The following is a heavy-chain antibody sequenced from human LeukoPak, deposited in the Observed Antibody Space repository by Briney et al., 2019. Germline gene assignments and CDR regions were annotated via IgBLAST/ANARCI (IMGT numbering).Heavy chain of an antibody. J-gene: IGHJ4*02. D-gene: IGHD3-3*01. CDR2: IGNKVSNYAT. Sequence: GGSLKLSCAASGFTFSGSAMHWVRQASGKGLEWVGHIGNKVSNYATDYAASLRGRFTISRDDSKDTAYLQVNSLKTEDTAVYYCAGNYDSWTGLNYWGQGTLVTVSS. CDR3: AGNYDSWTGLNY. CDR1: GFTFSGSA. V-gene: IGHV3-73*01.